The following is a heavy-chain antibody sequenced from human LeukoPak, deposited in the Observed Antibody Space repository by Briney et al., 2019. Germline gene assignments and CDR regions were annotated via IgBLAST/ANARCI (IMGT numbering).Heavy chain of an antibody. V-gene: IGHV3-30*02. J-gene: IGHJ6*03. D-gene: IGHD6-25*01. CDR3: AKRAAGAPLTYYYYMDV. CDR2: IRYDGSNK. Sequence: GGSLRLSCAASGFTFSSYGMHWVRQAPGKGLEWVAFIRYDGSNKYYADSVKGRFTISRDNPKNTLYLQMNSLRAEDTAVYYCAKRAAGAPLTYYYYMDVWGKGTTVTVSS. CDR1: GFTFSSYG.